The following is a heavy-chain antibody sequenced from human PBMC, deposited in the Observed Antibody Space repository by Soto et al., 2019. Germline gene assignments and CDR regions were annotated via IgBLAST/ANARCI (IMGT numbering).Heavy chain of an antibody. Sequence: SETLSLTCPIYGGSFSDYYCSWIRQSPGKGLEWIGELNHSGSTNYNPSLKTRVTISLDTCMNLFSLKLSSVTAADTAVYYCARAPPFYYYGMNVWGQGTTVTVSS. V-gene: IGHV4-34*01. CDR1: GGSFSDYY. J-gene: IGHJ6*02. CDR2: LNHSGST. CDR3: ARAPPFYYYGMNV.